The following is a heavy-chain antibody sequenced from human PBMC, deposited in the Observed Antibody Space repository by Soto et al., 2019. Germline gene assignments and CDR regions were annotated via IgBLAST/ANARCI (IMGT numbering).Heavy chain of an antibody. Sequence: GASVKVSCKASGGTFSSYAISWVRQAPGQGLEWMGGIIPIFGTANYARKFQGRVTMTTDTSTSTAYMEMNSLRHDDTAVYYCARDFYPLAYYFDYWGQGTLVTVSS. CDR3: ARDFYPLAYYFDY. CDR1: GGTFSSYA. CDR2: IIPIFGTA. V-gene: IGHV1-69*05. J-gene: IGHJ4*02.